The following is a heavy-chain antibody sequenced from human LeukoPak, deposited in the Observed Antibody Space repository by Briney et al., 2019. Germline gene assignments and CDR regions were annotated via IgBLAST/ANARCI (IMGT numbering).Heavy chain of an antibody. J-gene: IGHJ4*02. CDR1: GDSINSLDL. Sequence: SGTLSLTCTVSGDSINSLDLWSWVRQPPGKGLEWIGEMYLSGTTHSNPSVKSRVTISIDKSKNQFFLNLSSVTAADSAVYYCARIRAANFDYWGQGTLVTVSS. CDR3: ARIRAANFDY. V-gene: IGHV4-4*02. CDR2: MYLSGTT. D-gene: IGHD6-25*01.